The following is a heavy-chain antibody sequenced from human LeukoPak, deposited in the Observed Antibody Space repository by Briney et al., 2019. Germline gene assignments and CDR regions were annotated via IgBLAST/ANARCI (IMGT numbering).Heavy chain of an antibody. CDR1: GYTFTGYY. Sequence: ASVKVSCKASGYTFTGYYMNWVRQAPGQGLEWLGRINPNTGGTNFAQRFKGRVTMTRDTSITTAYVELSRLRSDDTAVYYCARVGDGLNDAFDIWGQGTMVTVSS. D-gene: IGHD5-24*01. J-gene: IGHJ3*02. CDR3: ARVGDGLNDAFDI. V-gene: IGHV1-2*06. CDR2: INPNTGGT.